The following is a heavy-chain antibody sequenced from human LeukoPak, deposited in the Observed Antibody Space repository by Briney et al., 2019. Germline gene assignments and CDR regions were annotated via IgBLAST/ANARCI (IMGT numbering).Heavy chain of an antibody. CDR1: GGTFSSYA. J-gene: IGHJ4*02. D-gene: IGHD2-2*01. CDR2: IIPIFGTA. Sequence: SVKVSCKASGGTFSSYAISWVRQAPGQGLEWMGGIIPIFGTANYAQKFQGRVTITADESTSTAYMELSSPRSEDTAVYYCARGSSDCSSTSCYLDYWGQGTLVTVSS. CDR3: ARGSSDCSSTSCYLDY. V-gene: IGHV1-69*13.